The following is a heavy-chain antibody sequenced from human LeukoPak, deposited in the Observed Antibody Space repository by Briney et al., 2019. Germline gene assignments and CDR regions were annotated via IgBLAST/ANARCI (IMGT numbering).Heavy chain of an antibody. CDR3: GRGDPDY. CDR1: GSTFSSYW. J-gene: IGHJ4*02. CDR2: INPTGSDK. V-gene: IGHV3-7*01. Sequence: GGSLRLSCAVSGSTFSSYWMNWVRQAPGKGLEWVANINPTGSDKYYVDSVKGRFTISRYNAKNSLYLEMSSLRVEDTAVYYCGRGDPDYWGEGALVTVS.